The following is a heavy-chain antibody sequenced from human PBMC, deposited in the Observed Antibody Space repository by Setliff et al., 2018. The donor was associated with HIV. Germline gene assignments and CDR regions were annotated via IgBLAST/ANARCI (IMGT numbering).Heavy chain of an antibody. Sequence: PGGSLRLSCAASGFTFSDYGMHWVRQAPGKGLEWVANIKEDGSATYYVESVRGRFTISRDNPNNLLYLQMDSLRGEDTAVYYCAREGVHHNFWSGYTYYYGLDVWGQGTTVTVSS. V-gene: IGHV3-7*01. D-gene: IGHD3-3*01. CDR2: IKEDGSAT. J-gene: IGHJ3*01. CDR3: AREGVHHNFWSGYTYYYGLDV. CDR1: GFTFSDYG.